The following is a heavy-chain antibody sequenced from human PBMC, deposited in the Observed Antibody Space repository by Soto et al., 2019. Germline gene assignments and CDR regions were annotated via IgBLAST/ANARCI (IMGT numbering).Heavy chain of an antibody. CDR3: ARVGALPQPDLEVVVAATHNWFAP. V-gene: IGHV3-30-3*01. J-gene: IGHJ5*02. D-gene: IGHD2-15*01. CDR1: GFTFSSYA. CDR2: ISYDGSNK. Sequence: SLRLSCAASGFTFSSYAMHWVRQAPGKGLEWVAVISYDGSNKYYADSVKGRFTISRDNSKNTLYLQMNSLRAEDTAVYYCARVGALPQPDLEVVVAATHNWFAPWGQGTLDTVPS.